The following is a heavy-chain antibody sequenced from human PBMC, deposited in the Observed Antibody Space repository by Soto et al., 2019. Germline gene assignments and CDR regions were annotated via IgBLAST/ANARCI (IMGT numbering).Heavy chain of an antibody. CDR3: ARAAAGPYYYYYGMDV. D-gene: IGHD6-13*01. V-gene: IGHV3-30-3*01. CDR1: GFTFSSYA. CDR2: ISYDGSNK. Sequence: PGGSLRLSCAASGFTFSSYAMHWVRQAPGKGLEWVAVISYDGSNKYYADSVKGRFTISRDNSKNTLYLQMNSLRAEDTAVYYCARAAAGPYYYYYGMDVWGQGTTVTVSS. J-gene: IGHJ6*02.